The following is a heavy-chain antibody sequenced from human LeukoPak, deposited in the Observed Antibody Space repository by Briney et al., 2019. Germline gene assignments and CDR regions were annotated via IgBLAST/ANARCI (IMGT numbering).Heavy chain of an antibody. V-gene: IGHV3-7*03. CDR1: GFTFSSYW. CDR3: ARARGTGPGAHFDY. J-gene: IGHJ4*02. Sequence: TGGSLRLSCAASGFTFSSYWMSWVRQAPGKGLEWVANIKQDGSEKYYVDSVKGRLTISRDNANNSLFLQMNSLRAEDTAVYYCARARGTGPGAHFDYWGQGTLVTVSS. CDR2: IKQDGSEK. D-gene: IGHD3-10*01.